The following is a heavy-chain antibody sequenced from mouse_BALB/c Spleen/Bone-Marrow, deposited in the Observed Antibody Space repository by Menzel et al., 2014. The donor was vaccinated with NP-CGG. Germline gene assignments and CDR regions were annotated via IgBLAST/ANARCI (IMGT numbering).Heavy chain of an antibody. CDR2: INPSNGRT. D-gene: IGHD2-2*01. CDR1: GYTFXNYW. V-gene: IGHV1S81*02. J-gene: IGHJ4*01. CDR3: AARLSHLAMDY. Sequence: QVQLQQSGAELVEPGASLKLSCKASGYTFXNYWIHWVKQRPGQGLEWIGEINPSNGRTNYNEKFKTKATLTVDKSSSTAYMQLSSLTSEDSAVNYCAARLSHLAMDYWGQGTSVTVSS.